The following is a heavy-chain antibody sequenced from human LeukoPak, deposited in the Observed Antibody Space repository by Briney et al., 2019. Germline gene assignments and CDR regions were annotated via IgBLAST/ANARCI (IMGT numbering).Heavy chain of an antibody. CDR2: ISWNSGSI. Sequence: PGGSLGLSCAASGFTFDDYAMHWVRQAPGKGLEWVSGISWNSGSIGYADSVKGRFTISRDNAKNSLYLQMNSLRAEDTALYYCAKAAGIAAAIDYWGQGTLVTVSS. V-gene: IGHV3-9*01. CDR3: AKAAGIAAAIDY. J-gene: IGHJ4*02. D-gene: IGHD6-13*01. CDR1: GFTFDDYA.